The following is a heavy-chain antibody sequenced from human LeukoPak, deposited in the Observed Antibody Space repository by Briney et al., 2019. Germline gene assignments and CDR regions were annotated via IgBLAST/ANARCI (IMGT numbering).Heavy chain of an antibody. CDR1: GDSVSRNSAV. CDR2: TYYRSKWYN. V-gene: IGHV6-1*01. J-gene: IGHJ3*02. D-gene: IGHD7-27*01. Sequence: SQTLSLTCAISGDSVSRNSAVWNWLRQSPVRGLEWLGRTYYRSKWYNDYAVFLKSRIIINPDISKSQFSLQLNSVTPEDTAVYYCARITSPWGSSDAFDMWGQGTMVTVSS. CDR3: ARITSPWGSSDAFDM.